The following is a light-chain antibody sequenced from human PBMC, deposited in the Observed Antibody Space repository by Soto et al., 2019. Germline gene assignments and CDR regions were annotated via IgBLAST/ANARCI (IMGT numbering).Light chain of an antibody. CDR3: QQFSSYPLT. Sequence: EIVLTQSPATLSLSPGARAPLSCRARQSVSTYVTYLAWYQQKPGQAPRLLIYDASNRATGIPARFSGGGSGTDFTLTISRLEPEDFAVYYCQQFSSYPLTFGGGTKVDI. J-gene: IGKJ4*01. CDR1: QSVSTYVTY. V-gene: IGKV3-20*01. CDR2: DAS.